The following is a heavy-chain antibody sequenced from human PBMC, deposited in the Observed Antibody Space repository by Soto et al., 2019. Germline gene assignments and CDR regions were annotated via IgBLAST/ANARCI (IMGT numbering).Heavy chain of an antibody. V-gene: IGHV2-5*02. CDR2: IYWDDDK. J-gene: IGHJ6*02. Sequence: QITLKESGPTLVKPTQTLTLTCTFPGFSFSSIGEGVGWIRQPPGKALEWLALIYWDDDKRYSPSLKSRLTSTKDTSKTQVVLTMTKMDPVDTATYYCVQSRCGGDCLQSYSAHSYYGLDVWGQGTTVTVSS. CDR3: VQSRCGGDCLQSYSAHSYYGLDV. CDR1: GFSFSSIGEG. D-gene: IGHD2-21*02.